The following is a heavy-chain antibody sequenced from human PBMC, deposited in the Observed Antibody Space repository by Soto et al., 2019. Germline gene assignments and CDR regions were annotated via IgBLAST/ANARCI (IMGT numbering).Heavy chain of an antibody. Sequence: QVQLVQSGAEVKKPGASVKVSCKASGYTFTSYGISWLRQAPGQGPDRMGWLSAYNGNTNYAQKLQGRVTMTTDTSTSKAYMERRSLSSDDTAVYYCAGGRIEVVATISAFDIWGHVTMVTVSS. V-gene: IGHV1-18*01. CDR3: AGGRIEVVATISAFDI. CDR2: LSAYNGNT. CDR1: GYTFTSYG. J-gene: IGHJ3*02. D-gene: IGHD2-15*01.